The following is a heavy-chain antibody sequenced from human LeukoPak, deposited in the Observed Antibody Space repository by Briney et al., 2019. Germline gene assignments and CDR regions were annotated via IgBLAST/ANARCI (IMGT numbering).Heavy chain of an antibody. CDR3: ARVQGGWPSD. CDR2: ISSSSSYT. CDR1: GFTFSDYY. V-gene: IGHV3-11*06. Sequence: GGSLRLSCAASGFTFSDYYMSWIRQAPGKGLEWVSYISSSSSYTNCADSVKGRFTISRDNAKNSLYLQMNSLRAEDTAVYYCARVQGGWPSDWGQGNLVTVSS. D-gene: IGHD2-15*01. J-gene: IGHJ4*02.